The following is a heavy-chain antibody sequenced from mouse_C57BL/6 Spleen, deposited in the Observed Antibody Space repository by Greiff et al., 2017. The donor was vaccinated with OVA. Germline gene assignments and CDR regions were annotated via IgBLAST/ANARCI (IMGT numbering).Heavy chain of an antibody. V-gene: IGHV1-53*01. D-gene: IGHD3-2*02. J-gene: IGHJ3*01. Sequence: QVQLQQPGTELVKPGASVKLSCKASGYTFTSYWMHWVKQRPGQGLEWIGNINPSNGGPNYNEKFKSKATLTVEKSSSTAYMQLSILTAEDAAVYYCARWNSSIAYWGQGTLVTVSA. CDR2: INPSNGGP. CDR1: GYTFTSYW. CDR3: ARWNSSIAY.